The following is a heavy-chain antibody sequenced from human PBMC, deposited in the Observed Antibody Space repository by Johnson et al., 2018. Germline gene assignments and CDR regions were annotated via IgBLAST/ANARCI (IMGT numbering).Heavy chain of an antibody. J-gene: IGHJ3*02. D-gene: IGHD6-19*01. CDR2: ISDSSGYI. CDR3: ARGRYSSGSEALHI. CDR1: GFTFSSYT. Sequence: VQLVQSGGGLVKPGGSMRLSCAASGFTFSSYTMHWVCQAPGKGLEWVSSISDSSGYIHYADSVKGRFTISRDNAKNSLYLQMNSLRAEDTAVNYCARGRYSSGSEALHIGGQGTMVTVSS. V-gene: IGHV3-21*01.